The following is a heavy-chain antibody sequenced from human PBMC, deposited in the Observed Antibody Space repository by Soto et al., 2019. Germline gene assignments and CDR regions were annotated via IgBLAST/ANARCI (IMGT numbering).Heavy chain of an antibody. D-gene: IGHD2-21*02. CDR1: GFTFSSYG. V-gene: IGHV3-33*01. CDR3: ARDRCGGDCYGGAFDI. Sequence: QVQLVESGGGVVQPGRSLRLSCAASGFTFSSYGMHWVRQAPGKGLEWVEVIWYDGSNKYYADSVKGRFTISRDNSKKTLYRQMGSLRAEDAAVYYCARDRCGGDCYGGAFDIWGRGTMVTVSS. J-gene: IGHJ3*02. CDR2: IWYDGSNK.